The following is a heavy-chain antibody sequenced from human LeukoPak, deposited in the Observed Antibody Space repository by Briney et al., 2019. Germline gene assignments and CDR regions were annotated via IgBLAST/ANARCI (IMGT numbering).Heavy chain of an antibody. D-gene: IGHD5-18*01. Sequence: ASVKVSCKASGYTFTSYDINWVRQAPGQGLEWMGRINPNSGGTNYAQKFQGRVTMTRDTSISTAYMELNRLRSDDTAVYYCARDHAYTAMEGGAYYYYYYGMDVWGQGTTVTVSS. CDR3: ARDHAYTAMEGGAYYYYYYGMDV. V-gene: IGHV1-2*06. CDR2: INPNSGGT. CDR1: GYTFTSYD. J-gene: IGHJ6*02.